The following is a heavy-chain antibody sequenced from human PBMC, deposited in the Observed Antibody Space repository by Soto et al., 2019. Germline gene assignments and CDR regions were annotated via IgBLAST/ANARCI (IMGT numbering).Heavy chain of an antibody. V-gene: IGHV3-48*02. CDR1: GFTFSGYD. D-gene: IGHD1-1*01. J-gene: IGHJ3*02. CDR2: IRSSSSTI. Sequence: EVQLVESGGGLVQPGGSLRLSCVASGFTFSGYDLNWVRQAPGKGLEWVSYIRSSSSTIYYGDSVKGRFTISRDDAKNSLYLQMDSLRDEDTAVYYCARVITTHESLSAFDIWGQGTMVTVSS. CDR3: ARVITTHESLSAFDI.